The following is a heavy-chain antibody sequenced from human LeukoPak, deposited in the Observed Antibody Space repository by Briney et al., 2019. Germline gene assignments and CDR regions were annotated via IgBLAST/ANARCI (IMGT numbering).Heavy chain of an antibody. CDR2: ISYDGSNK. D-gene: IGHD1-26*01. CDR1: GFTFSSYG. Sequence: GRSLRLSCAASGFTFSSYGMHWVRQAPGKGLEWVAVISYDGSNKYYADSVKGRFTISRDNSKNTLYLQMNSLRAEDTAVYYCAKGPGGLLVIDYWGQGTLVTVSS. J-gene: IGHJ4*02. CDR3: AKGPGGLLVIDY. V-gene: IGHV3-30*18.